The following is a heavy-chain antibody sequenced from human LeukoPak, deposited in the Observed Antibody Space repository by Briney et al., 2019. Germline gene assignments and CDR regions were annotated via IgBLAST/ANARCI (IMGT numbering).Heavy chain of an antibody. J-gene: IGHJ4*02. CDR1: GFTFRDAG. CDR2: ISSSSSYI. D-gene: IGHD3-9*01. V-gene: IGHV3-21*01. CDR3: ARDNDLLRYFDWPLDY. Sequence: GGSLRLSCAASGFTFRDAGMNWVRQAPGKGLEWVSSISSSSSYIYYADSVKGRFTISRDNAKDSLYLQMNSLRAEDTAVYYCARDNDLLRYFDWPLDYWGQGTLVTVSS.